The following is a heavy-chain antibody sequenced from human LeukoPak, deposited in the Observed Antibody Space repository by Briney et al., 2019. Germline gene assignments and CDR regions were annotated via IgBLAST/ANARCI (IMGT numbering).Heavy chain of an antibody. CDR2: IRSETYGGAT. D-gene: IGHD3-9*01. CDR1: GFTFGDYA. V-gene: IGHV3-49*04. J-gene: IGHJ5*02. Sequence: PGGSLRLSCSASGFTFGDYAMSWVRQAPGKGLEWVGFIRSETYGGATEYVASVKGRFTISRDDSKSIAYLQMNSLKTEDTAMYYCTRAYYDVLPGDRWGQGTLVTVSS. CDR3: TRAYYDVLPGDR.